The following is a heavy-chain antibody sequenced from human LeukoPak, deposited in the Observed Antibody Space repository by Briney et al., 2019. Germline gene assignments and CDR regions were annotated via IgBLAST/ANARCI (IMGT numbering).Heavy chain of an antibody. V-gene: IGHV5-51*01. CDR1: GYSFTTYY. D-gene: IGHD3-22*01. CDR3: ARHRGYASGYNYFDY. Sequence: SGESLKISCKASGYSFTTYYIGWVRQMPGKGLEWKGIIYPSDSDRRYSPSFQGQVTISVDKSISTAYLQWGSLKASDTAMYYCARHRGYASGYNYFDYWGQGTLVTVSS. J-gene: IGHJ4*02. CDR2: IYPSDSDR.